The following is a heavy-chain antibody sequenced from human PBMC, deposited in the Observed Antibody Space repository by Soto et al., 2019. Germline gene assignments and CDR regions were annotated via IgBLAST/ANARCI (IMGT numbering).Heavy chain of an antibody. D-gene: IGHD6-19*01. CDR3: ARDHSNGWYNWFDP. Sequence: TSETLSLTCAVYGGSFSGYYWSWIRQPPGKGLEWIGEINHSGSTNYNPSLKSRVTISVDTSKNQFSLKLYSVTAADTALYYCARDHSNGWYNWFDPWGQGTLVTVSS. V-gene: IGHV4-34*01. CDR2: INHSGST. J-gene: IGHJ5*02. CDR1: GGSFSGYY.